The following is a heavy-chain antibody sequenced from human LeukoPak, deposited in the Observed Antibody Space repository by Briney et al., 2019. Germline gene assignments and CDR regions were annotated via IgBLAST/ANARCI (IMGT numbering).Heavy chain of an antibody. CDR2: IIPILGIA. J-gene: IGHJ4*02. D-gene: IGHD6-19*01. V-gene: IGHV1-69*04. CDR1: GGTFSSYA. Sequence: ASVKVSCKASGGTFSSYAISWVRQAPGQGLEWMGRIIPILGIANYAQKFQGRVTITADKSTSTAYMELSSLRSEDTAVYYCARERTSGWDAFDFWGQGTLVTVSS. CDR3: ARERTSGWDAFDF.